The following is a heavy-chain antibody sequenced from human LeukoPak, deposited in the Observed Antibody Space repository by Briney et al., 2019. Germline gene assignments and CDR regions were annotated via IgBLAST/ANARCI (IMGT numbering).Heavy chain of an antibody. Sequence: ASVKVSCKASGYTFTGYYMHWVRQAPGQGLEWMGWINPNSGGTNYAQKFQGRVTMTRDTSISTAYMELSRLRSGDTAVYYCARATVEMATICDYWGQGTLVTVSS. J-gene: IGHJ4*02. CDR2: INPNSGGT. CDR3: ARATVEMATICDY. D-gene: IGHD5-12*01. V-gene: IGHV1-2*02. CDR1: GYTFTGYY.